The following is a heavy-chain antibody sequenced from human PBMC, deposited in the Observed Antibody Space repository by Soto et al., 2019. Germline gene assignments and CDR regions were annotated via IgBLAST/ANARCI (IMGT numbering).Heavy chain of an antibody. Sequence: PSETLSLTCAVYGGSFSGYYWSWIRQPPGKGLEWIGEINHSGSTNYNPSLKSRVTMSVDTSKNQFSLKLSSVTAADTAVYYCARARPTFSLRYFDWLLSNFDYWGQGTLVTVSS. CDR2: INHSGST. CDR3: ARARPTFSLRYFDWLLSNFDY. V-gene: IGHV4-34*01. D-gene: IGHD3-9*01. J-gene: IGHJ4*02. CDR1: GGSFSGYY.